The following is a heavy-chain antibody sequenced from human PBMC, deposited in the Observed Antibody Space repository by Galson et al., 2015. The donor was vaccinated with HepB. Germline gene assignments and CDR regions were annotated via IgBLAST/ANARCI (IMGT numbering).Heavy chain of an antibody. V-gene: IGHV3-30*04. J-gene: IGHJ3*02. CDR3: ARDQRRGQLELDAFDI. CDR1: GFTFSSYA. CDR2: ISYDGSNK. D-gene: IGHD1-1*01. Sequence: SLRLSCAASGFTFSSYAMHWVRQAPGKGLEWVAVISYDGSNKYYADSVKGRFTISRDNSKNTLYLQMNSLRAEDTAVYYCARDQRRGQLELDAFDIWGQGTMVTVSS.